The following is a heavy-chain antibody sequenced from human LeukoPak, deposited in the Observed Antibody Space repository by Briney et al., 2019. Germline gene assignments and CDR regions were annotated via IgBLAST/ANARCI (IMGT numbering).Heavy chain of an antibody. V-gene: IGHV4-31*03. J-gene: IGHJ4*02. Sequence: SETLSLTCTASGGSISSGGYYWSWIRQHPGRGLEWIGYIHYSGSTYYNPSLKSRVTISVDTSKNQFSLKLSSVTAADTAVYYCARRTSKSGYYIFDYWGQGTLVTVSS. D-gene: IGHD3-22*01. CDR3: ARRTSKSGYYIFDY. CDR2: IHYSGST. CDR1: GGSISSGGYY.